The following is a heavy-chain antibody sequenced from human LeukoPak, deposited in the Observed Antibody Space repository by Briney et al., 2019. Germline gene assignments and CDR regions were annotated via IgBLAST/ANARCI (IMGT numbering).Heavy chain of an antibody. CDR3: AKVLYYGSGSYRYYFDY. CDR2: ISYDGSNK. Sequence: GGSLRLSCAASGFTFSSYGMPWVRQAPGKGLEWVAVISYDGSNKYYADSVKGRFTISRDNSKNTLYLQMNSLRAEDTAVYYCAKVLYYGSGSYRYYFDYWGQGTLVTVSS. CDR1: GFTFSSYG. D-gene: IGHD3-10*01. V-gene: IGHV3-30*18. J-gene: IGHJ4*02.